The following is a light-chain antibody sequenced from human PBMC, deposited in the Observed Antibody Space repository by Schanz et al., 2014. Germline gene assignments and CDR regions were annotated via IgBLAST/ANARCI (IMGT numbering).Light chain of an antibody. J-gene: IGKJ2*01. CDR2: DAS. V-gene: IGKV1-5*01. Sequence: DIQVTQSPSTLSASVGDRVTITCRTSESVGRWLAWYQQKPGKAPTLLIYDASRLESGVPSRFSGSGSATEFTLTISSLQPEDFATYYCQRTNSIPLTFGQGTKLEIK. CDR3: QRTNSIPLT. CDR1: ESVGRW.